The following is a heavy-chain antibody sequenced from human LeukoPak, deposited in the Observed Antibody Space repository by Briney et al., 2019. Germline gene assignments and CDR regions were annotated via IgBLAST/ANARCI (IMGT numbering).Heavy chain of an antibody. Sequence: GGSLRLSCAASGFTFSSYWMSWVRQAPGKGLEWVANIKQDGSEKYYVDSVKGRFTISRDNAKNSLYLQMNSLRAEDTAVYYCARHGASSSGWYGWFDPWGQGTLSPSPQ. CDR3: ARHGASSSGWYGWFDP. CDR2: IKQDGSEK. V-gene: IGHV3-7*03. J-gene: IGHJ5*02. D-gene: IGHD6-19*01. CDR1: GFTFSSYW.